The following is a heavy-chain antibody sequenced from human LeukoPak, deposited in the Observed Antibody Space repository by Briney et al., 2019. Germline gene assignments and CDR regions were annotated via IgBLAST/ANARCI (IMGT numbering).Heavy chain of an antibody. D-gene: IGHD1-26*01. Sequence: SETLSLTCAVYGGSFSGYYWSWIRQPPGKGLEWIGSIYYSGSTYYNPSHKSRVTISVDTSKNQFSLKLSSVTAADTAVYYCAGQRYSGSPTTFDYWGQGTLVTVSS. J-gene: IGHJ4*02. V-gene: IGHV4-34*01. CDR3: AGQRYSGSPTTFDY. CDR1: GGSFSGYY. CDR2: IYYSGST.